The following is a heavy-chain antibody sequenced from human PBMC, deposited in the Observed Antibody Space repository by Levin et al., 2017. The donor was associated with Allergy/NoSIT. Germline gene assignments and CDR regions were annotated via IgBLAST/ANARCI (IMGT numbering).Heavy chain of an antibody. CDR2: ISTRSSNI. D-gene: IGHD3-10*01. CDR1: GFSFSSYE. Sequence: GESLKISCAASGFSFSSYEMNWVRQAPGKGLEWISYISTRSSNIYYADSVKGRFTISRDNAKNSLHLQMNSLRAEDPAVYYCARNLWFGELSAPKSFDYWGQGTLVTVSS. J-gene: IGHJ4*02. V-gene: IGHV3-48*03. CDR3: ARNLWFGELSAPKSFDY.